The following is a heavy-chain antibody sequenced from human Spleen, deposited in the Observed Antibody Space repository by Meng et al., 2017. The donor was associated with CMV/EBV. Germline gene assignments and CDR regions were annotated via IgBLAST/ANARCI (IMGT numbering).Heavy chain of an antibody. CDR2: IIPIFGIA. V-gene: IGHV1-69*05. CDR3: ARSDCSGGSCYGYFDY. CDR1: GGTFSRYA. D-gene: IGHD2-15*01. Sequence: SVKVSCKASGGTFSRYAISWVRQAPGQGLEWMGGIIPIFGIANYAQKFQGRVTITTDESTSTAYMELSSLRSEDTAVYYCARSDCSGGSCYGYFDYWGQGTLVTVSS. J-gene: IGHJ4*02.